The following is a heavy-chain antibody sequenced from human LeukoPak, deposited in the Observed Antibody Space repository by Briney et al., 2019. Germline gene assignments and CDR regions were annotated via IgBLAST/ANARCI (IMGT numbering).Heavy chain of an antibody. D-gene: IGHD3-3*01. CDR2: INHSGST. Sequence: SETLSLTCAVYGGSFSGYYWSWIRQPPGKGLEWIGEINHSGSTNYNPSLKSRVTISVDTSKNQFSLKLSSVTAADTAVYYCARGAPYYDFWSGYYTTPGGGYMDVWGKGTTVIVSS. V-gene: IGHV4-34*01. J-gene: IGHJ6*03. CDR3: ARGAPYYDFWSGYYTTPGGGYMDV. CDR1: GGSFSGYY.